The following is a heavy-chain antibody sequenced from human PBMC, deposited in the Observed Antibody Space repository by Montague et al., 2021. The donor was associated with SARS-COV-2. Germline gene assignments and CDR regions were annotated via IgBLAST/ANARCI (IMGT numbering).Heavy chain of an antibody. D-gene: IGHD3-9*01. CDR2: IYSNGDK. CDR3: AHLIRYYDIFTGIPFDH. V-gene: IGHV2-5*01. J-gene: IGHJ4*02. CDR1: GFSLSTPNVG. Sequence: PALVKPTQTLTLTCTFSGFSLSTPNVGVAWIRQPPGKALEWLAVIYSNGDKRYSPSLQRRLTITKDTSRNQVVLSLTNVDPLDTATDYCAHLIRYYDIFTGIPFDHWGQGTQVTVSS.